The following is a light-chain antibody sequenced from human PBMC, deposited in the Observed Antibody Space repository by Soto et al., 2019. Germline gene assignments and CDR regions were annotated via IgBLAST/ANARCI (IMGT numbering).Light chain of an antibody. V-gene: IGKV3-20*01. Sequence: EIVLTQSPGTLSLSPGERATLSCRASQSVSSSYLAWYQQKPGQAPRLLIYGASSRATAIPDRFSASGSGTDFTLPISRLEPEDFAVYYCQQYGQSPPLTFGPGTKVDIK. CDR2: GAS. CDR1: QSVSSSY. J-gene: IGKJ3*01. CDR3: QQYGQSPPLT.